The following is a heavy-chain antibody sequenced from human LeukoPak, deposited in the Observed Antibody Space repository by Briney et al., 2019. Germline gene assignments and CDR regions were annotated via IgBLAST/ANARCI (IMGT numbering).Heavy chain of an antibody. CDR3: AKDLIAVAGNPYYFDY. D-gene: IGHD6-19*01. CDR2: ISGSGGST. CDR1: GFTFSSYA. V-gene: IGHV3-23*01. Sequence: QAGGSLRLSCAASGFTFSSYAVSWVRQAPGKGLEWVSVISGSGGSTYYADSVKGRFTISRDNSKNTLYLQMNSLRAEDTAVYYCAKDLIAVAGNPYYFDYWGQGTLVTVSS. J-gene: IGHJ4*02.